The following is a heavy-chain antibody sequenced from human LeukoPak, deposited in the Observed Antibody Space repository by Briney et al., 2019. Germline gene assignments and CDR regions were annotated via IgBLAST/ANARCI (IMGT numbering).Heavy chain of an antibody. J-gene: IGHJ4*02. D-gene: IGHD6-13*01. CDR1: GFTFSSYA. CDR3: AKTRLLDSSSWSHGDY. CDR2: ISGSGDST. V-gene: IGHV3-23*01. Sequence: GGSLRLSCAASGFTFSSYAMSWVRQAPGKGLEWVSAISGSGDSTYHGDSVKGRFTISRDNSKNTLYLQMNSLRAEDTAVYYCAKTRLLDSSSWSHGDYWGQGTLVTVSS.